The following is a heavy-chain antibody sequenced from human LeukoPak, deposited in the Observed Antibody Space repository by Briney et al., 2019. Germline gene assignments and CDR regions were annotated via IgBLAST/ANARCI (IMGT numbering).Heavy chain of an antibody. D-gene: IGHD4-17*01. CDR1: GFSVSSNY. CDR3: ARARVLWNDYADY. J-gene: IGHJ4*02. Sequence: GGSLRLSCAASGFSVSSNYMSWVRQAPGKGLEWVSVIYSGGSTYYADSVKGSFTISRDNSKNTLYLQMNSLRAEDTAVYYCARARVLWNDYADYWGQGTLVNVSS. CDR2: IYSGGST. V-gene: IGHV3-66*01.